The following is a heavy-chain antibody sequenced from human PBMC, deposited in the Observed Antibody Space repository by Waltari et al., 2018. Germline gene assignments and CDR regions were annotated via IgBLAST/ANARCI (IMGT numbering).Heavy chain of an antibody. V-gene: IGHV4-59*12. CDR3: ARVLGSRADY. CDR2: INGNSGST. D-gene: IGHD6-6*01. CDR1: GGHFSSYG. J-gene: IGHJ4*02. Sequence: QVQLQESGPGLVKPSETLSPPCCVHGGHFSSYGLSWFRQPPGKGLEWIGEINGNSGSTNYNPSLKSRVTISKDASKNQFSLKLSSVTAADTAVYYCARVLGSRADYWGQGVLVTVSS.